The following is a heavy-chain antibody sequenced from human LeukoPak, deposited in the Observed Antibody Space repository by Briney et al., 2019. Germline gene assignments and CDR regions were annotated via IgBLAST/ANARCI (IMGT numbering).Heavy chain of an antibody. CDR2: ISSSGSTI. CDR1: GFTFSDYY. CDR3: ARGKWLRHTVKNNWFDP. J-gene: IGHJ5*02. V-gene: IGHV3-11*01. D-gene: IGHD5-12*01. Sequence: PGGSLRLSCAASGFTFSDYYMSWIRQAPGKGLECVSYISSSGSTIYYADFVKGRFTISRDNAKNSLYLQMNSLRAEDTAVYYCARGKWLRHTVKNNWFDPWGQGTLVTVSS.